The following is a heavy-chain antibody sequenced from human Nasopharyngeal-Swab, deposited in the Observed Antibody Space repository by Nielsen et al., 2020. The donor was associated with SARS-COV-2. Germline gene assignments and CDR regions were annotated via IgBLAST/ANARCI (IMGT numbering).Heavy chain of an antibody. V-gene: IGHV3-23*01. J-gene: IGHJ4*02. CDR3: ANNRLGVAATFDN. Sequence: GGSLRLSCVASGFTFNTYAMSWLRQAPGKGPEWVAGISSSGDKTYYTDSVRGRFTISRDNSKSTVHLQMNSLRAEDTATYYCANNRLGVAATFDNWGQGTLVTVSS. CDR1: GFTFNTYA. D-gene: IGHD6-19*01. CDR2: ISSSGDKT.